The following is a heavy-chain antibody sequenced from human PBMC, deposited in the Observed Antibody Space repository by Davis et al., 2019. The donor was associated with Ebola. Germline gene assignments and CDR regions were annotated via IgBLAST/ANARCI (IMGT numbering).Heavy chain of an antibody. D-gene: IGHD6-25*01. Sequence: GESLKISCAASGFTFSDSWMSWVRQSPGKGLEWVATIVPHGDKTYYLGSVRGRFTISRDNAKNTLFLQLNSLRVEDTAIYYCARREAASIDYWGQGTLVTVSS. CDR1: GFTFSDSW. CDR3: ARREAASIDY. CDR2: IVPHGDKT. V-gene: IGHV3-7*01. J-gene: IGHJ4*02.